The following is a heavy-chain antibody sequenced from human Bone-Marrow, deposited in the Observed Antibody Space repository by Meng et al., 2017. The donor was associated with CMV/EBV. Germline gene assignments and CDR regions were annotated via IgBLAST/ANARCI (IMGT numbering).Heavy chain of an antibody. Sequence: SETLSLTCAVYGGSFSGYYWSWIRQPPGKGLEWIGEINHSGSTNYNPSLKSRVTISVDTSKNQFSLKLGSVTAADTAVYYCARVGTTRRIYGMDVWGQGTTVTVSS. CDR2: INHSGST. CDR1: GGSFSGYY. V-gene: IGHV4-34*01. CDR3: ARVGTTRRIYGMDV. J-gene: IGHJ6*02. D-gene: IGHD1-14*01.